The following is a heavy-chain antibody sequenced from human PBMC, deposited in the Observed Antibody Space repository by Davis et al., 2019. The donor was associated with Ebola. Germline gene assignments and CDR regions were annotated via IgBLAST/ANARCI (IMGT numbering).Heavy chain of an antibody. CDR1: GFTLGDYA. J-gene: IGHJ4*02. CDR2: IRSKAYGGTT. V-gene: IGHV3-49*04. Sequence: GGSLRLSCRVSGFTLGDYALNWVRQAPGKGLEWVGFIRSKAYGGTTEYAASVKGRFTISRDDSKSIAYLQMNSLKTEDTAVYYCTSLDYWGQGTLVTVSS. CDR3: TSLDY.